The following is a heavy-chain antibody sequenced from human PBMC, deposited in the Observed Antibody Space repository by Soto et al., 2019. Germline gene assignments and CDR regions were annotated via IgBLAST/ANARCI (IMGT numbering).Heavy chain of an antibody. CDR3: ARHTYGIGLAF. Sequence: PSETLSLTCNGSGCSISSSSYYWGWIRQPPGKGLEWIGSIFYSGSTYYNPSLKSRVTISVDTSKNQFSLKLSSVTAADSGVYYCARHTYGIGLAFWGKGTLVT. CDR1: GCSISSSSYY. J-gene: IGHJ4*02. V-gene: IGHV4-39*01. D-gene: IGHD4-17*01. CDR2: IFYSGST.